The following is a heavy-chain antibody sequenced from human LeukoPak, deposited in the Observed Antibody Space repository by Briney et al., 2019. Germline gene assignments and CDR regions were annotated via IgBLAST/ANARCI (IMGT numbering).Heavy chain of an antibody. CDR3: ARDAHYYDSSGFTESVFDY. J-gene: IGHJ4*02. CDR2: VKQDGSEK. Sequence: GGSLRLSCAASGFTFSNYWMSWVRQAPGKGLEWVANVKQDGSEKYYVDSVKGRFTISRDNANNSLFLQMNSLRAEDTAVYYCARDAHYYDSSGFTESVFDYWGQGTLVTVSS. CDR1: GFTFSNYW. V-gene: IGHV3-7*01. D-gene: IGHD3-22*01.